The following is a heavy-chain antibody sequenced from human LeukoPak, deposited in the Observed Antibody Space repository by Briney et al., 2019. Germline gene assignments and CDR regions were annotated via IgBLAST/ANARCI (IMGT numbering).Heavy chain of an antibody. J-gene: IGHJ3*01. CDR2: ISYDGSNE. CDR3: AKGLDTVTTRDAFDV. V-gene: IGHV3-30*18. CDR1: GFTFSRYG. Sequence: GRSLRLSCAASGFTFSRYGMHWVRQAPGKGLEWVSVISYDGSNEHYADSVKGRFTISRDNSNNTLFLQMNSLRAEDTAFYYCAKGLDTVTTRDAFDVWGQGTMVTVSS. D-gene: IGHD4-17*01.